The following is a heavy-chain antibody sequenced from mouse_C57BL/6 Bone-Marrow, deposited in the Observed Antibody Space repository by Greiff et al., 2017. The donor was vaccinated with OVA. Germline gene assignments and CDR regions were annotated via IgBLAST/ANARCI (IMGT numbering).Heavy chain of an antibody. V-gene: IGHV1-64*01. CDR2: IHPNSGST. D-gene: IGHD2-4*01. Sequence: VQLQQPGAELVKPGASVKLSCKASGYTFTSYWMHWVKQRPGQGLEWIGMIHPNSGSTNYNEKFKSKATLTVDKSSSTAYMQLSSLTTEDSAVYYWARGIYYDYDGGFAYWGQGTLVTVSA. CDR3: ARGIYYDYDGGFAY. J-gene: IGHJ3*01. CDR1: GYTFTSYW.